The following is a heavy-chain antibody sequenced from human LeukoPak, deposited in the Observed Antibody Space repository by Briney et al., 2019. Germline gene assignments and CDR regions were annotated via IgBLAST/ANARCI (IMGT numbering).Heavy chain of an antibody. V-gene: IGHV1-24*01. D-gene: IGHD3-22*01. CDR3: ATARYDGDAFDI. CDR2: FDPEDGET. CDR1: GYTLTELS. J-gene: IGHJ3*02. Sequence: ASVKVSCKVSGYTLTELSMHWVRQAPGKGLEWMGGFDPEDGETIYAQKFQGRVTMTEDTSTDTAYMELSSLRSEDTAVYYCATARYDGDAFDIWGQGTMVTVSS.